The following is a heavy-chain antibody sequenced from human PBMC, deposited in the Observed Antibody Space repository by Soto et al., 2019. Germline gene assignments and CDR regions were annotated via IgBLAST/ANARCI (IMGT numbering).Heavy chain of an antibody. D-gene: IGHD1-1*01. CDR1: GYTFTSHW. CDR3: ARHHRNDPGPFYI. J-gene: IGHJ3*02. V-gene: IGHV5-51*01. CDR2: IYPGDYET. Sequence: PGESLKISCKGSGYTFTSHWIGWVRQMPGKGLEWMGIIYPGDYETRYSPSFEGQIFVSVDKSITTAYLQWSSLKASDTAMYFCARHHRNDPGPFYIWGQGTMVTVSS.